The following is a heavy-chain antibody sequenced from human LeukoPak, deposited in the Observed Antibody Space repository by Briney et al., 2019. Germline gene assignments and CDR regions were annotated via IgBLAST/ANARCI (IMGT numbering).Heavy chain of an antibody. Sequence: GGSLRLSCAASGFTFSSYSMNWVRQAPGKGLEWVSYISSSSSTIYYADSVKGRFTISRDNAKNSLYLQMNSLRAEDTAVYYCAREGGGWLGELLLDYWGQGTLVTVSS. CDR1: GFTFSSYS. CDR2: ISSSSSTI. J-gene: IGHJ4*02. CDR3: AREGGGWLGELLLDY. V-gene: IGHV3-48*01. D-gene: IGHD3-10*01.